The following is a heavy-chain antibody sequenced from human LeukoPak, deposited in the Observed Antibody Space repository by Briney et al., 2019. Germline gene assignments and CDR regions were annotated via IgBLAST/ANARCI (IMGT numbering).Heavy chain of an antibody. J-gene: IGHJ6*02. D-gene: IGHD6-13*01. CDR1: GFTFSSYG. CDR2: IRYDGSNK. V-gene: IGHV3-30*02. Sequence: GGSLRLSCAASGFTFSSYGMHWVRQAPGKGLKWVAFIRYDGSNKYYADSVKGRFTISRDNSKNTLYLQMNSLRAEDTAAYYCAKVSGYSSSWYAGRNYYYGMDVWGQGTTVTVSS. CDR3: AKVSGYSSSWYAGRNYYYGMDV.